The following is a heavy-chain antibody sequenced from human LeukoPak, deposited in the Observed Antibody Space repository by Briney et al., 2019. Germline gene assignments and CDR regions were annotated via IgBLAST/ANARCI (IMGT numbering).Heavy chain of an antibody. CDR1: GFAFSSYW. J-gene: IGHJ4*02. V-gene: IGHV3-30-3*01. CDR2: ISYDGSNK. D-gene: IGHD1-26*01. CDR3: VRETKSGSYFDY. Sequence: PGGSLRLSCAASGFAFSSYWMHWVRQAPGKGLEWVAVISYDGSNKYYADSVKGRFTISRDNSKNTLYLQMNSLRAEDTAVYYCVRETKSGSYFDYWGQGTLVSVSS.